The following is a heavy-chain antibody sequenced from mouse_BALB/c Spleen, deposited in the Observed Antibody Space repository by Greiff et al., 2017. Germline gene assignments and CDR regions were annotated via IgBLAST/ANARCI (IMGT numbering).Heavy chain of an antibody. CDR3: AREGTSITTGSWYFDV. Sequence: EVKLEESGGGLVQPGGSRKLSCAASGFTFSDYGMAWVRQAPGKGPEWVAFISNLAYSIYYADTVTGRFTISRENAKNTLYLEMSSLRSEDTAMYYCAREGTSITTGSWYFDVWGAGTTVTVSS. CDR1: GFTFSDYG. V-gene: IGHV5-15*02. J-gene: IGHJ1*01. CDR2: ISNLAYSI. D-gene: IGHD1-2*01.